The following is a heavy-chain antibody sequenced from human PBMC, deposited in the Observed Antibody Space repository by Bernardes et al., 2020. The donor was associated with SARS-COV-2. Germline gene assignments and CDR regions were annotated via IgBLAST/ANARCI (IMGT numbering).Heavy chain of an antibody. J-gene: IGHJ3*02. D-gene: IGHD6-6*01. V-gene: IGHV4-59*01. CDR2: IYYSGST. Sequence: SQTLSLTCTVSGGSISSYYWSWIRQPPGKGLEWIGYIYYSGSTNYNPSLKSRVTISVDTSKNQFSLKLSSVTAADTAVYYCARVPLVFNAFDIWGQGTMVTVSS. CDR1: GGSISSYY. CDR3: ARVPLVFNAFDI.